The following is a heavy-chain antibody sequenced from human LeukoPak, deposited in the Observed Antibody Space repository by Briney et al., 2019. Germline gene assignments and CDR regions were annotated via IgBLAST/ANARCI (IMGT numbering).Heavy chain of an antibody. J-gene: IGHJ3*02. CDR2: ISYDGSNK. Sequence: GGSLRLSCAASGLTFSSYGMHWVRQAPGKGLEWVAVISYDGSNKYYADSVKGRFTISRDNSKNTLYLQMNSLRAEDTAVYYCAKYGSGSYYSPLDAFDIWGQGTMVTVSS. CDR1: GLTFSSYG. V-gene: IGHV3-30*18. D-gene: IGHD3-10*01. CDR3: AKYGSGSYYSPLDAFDI.